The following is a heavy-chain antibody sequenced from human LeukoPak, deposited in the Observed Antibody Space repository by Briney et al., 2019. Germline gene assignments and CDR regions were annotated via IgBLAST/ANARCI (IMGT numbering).Heavy chain of an antibody. D-gene: IGHD2-15*01. CDR1: GFTLSSYS. CDR2: ISSSSGYV. CDR3: ARFPEGSNTWSIDF. V-gene: IGHV3-21*01. J-gene: IGHJ4*02. Sequence: GGSLRLSCVASGFTLSSYSMNWVRQAPGKGLEWVSSISSSSGYVFYADSMKGRFTVSRDNSKNSLYLQMNGLRAEDTAVYYCARFPEGSNTWSIDFWGQGTLVTVSS.